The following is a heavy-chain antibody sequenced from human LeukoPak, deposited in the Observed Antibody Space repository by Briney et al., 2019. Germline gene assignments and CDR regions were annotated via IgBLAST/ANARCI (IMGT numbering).Heavy chain of an antibody. CDR3: ARGRPDRDRSSGYYCCFDY. V-gene: IGHV4-39*01. Sequence: PGGSLRLSCAASGFTFSSYSMNWVRQPPGKGLEWIGSIYYSGSTYYNPSLKSRVTISVDTSKNQFSLKLSSVTAADTAVYYCARGRPDRDRSSGYYCCFDYWGQGTLVTVSS. CDR1: GFTFSSYSMN. D-gene: IGHD3-22*01. J-gene: IGHJ4*02. CDR2: IYYSGST.